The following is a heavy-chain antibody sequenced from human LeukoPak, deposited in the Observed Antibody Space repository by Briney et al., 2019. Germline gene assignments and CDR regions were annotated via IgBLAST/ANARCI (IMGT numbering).Heavy chain of an antibody. CDR1: GFTFSDYY. V-gene: IGHV3-11*01. D-gene: IGHD4-23*01. J-gene: IGHJ6*02. CDR3: ARGSGYGVTVVTLLDV. Sequence: GGSLRLSCAASGFTFSDYYMSWIRQAPGKGLEWVSYISSSGSNIYYADSVNGRFTISRDNAKNSLYLQMNSLRAEDTAVYYCARGSGYGVTVVTLLDVWGQGTTVTVSS. CDR2: ISSSGSNI.